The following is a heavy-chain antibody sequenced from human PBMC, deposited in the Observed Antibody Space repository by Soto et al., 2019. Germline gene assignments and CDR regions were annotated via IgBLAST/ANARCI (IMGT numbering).Heavy chain of an antibody. Sequence: QLQLQESGPGLVKPSETLSLTCTVSGGSISSSSSYWIWIRQPPGKGLEWVGSGYNSGSTHSNLSLKSRVTISVDTSKNQVSLKLRSVTAADTAVYYCARNYYDGSGHFYWGQGTLVTVSS. CDR2: GYNSGST. V-gene: IGHV4-39*01. D-gene: IGHD3-22*01. J-gene: IGHJ4*02. CDR1: GGSISSSSSY. CDR3: ARNYYDGSGHFY.